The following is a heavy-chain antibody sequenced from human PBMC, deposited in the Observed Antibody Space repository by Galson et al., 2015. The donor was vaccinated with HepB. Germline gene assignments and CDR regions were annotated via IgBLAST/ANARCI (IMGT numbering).Heavy chain of an antibody. CDR1: GFTFSSYW. Sequence: SLRLSCAASGFTFSSYWMSWVRQAPGKGLEWVANIKQDGSGKYYVDSVKGRFTISRDNAKNSLYLQMNSLRAEDTAVYYCARESGYDAFDIWGQGTMVTVSS. CDR2: IKQDGSGK. D-gene: IGHD3-10*01. V-gene: IGHV3-7*01. CDR3: ARESGYDAFDI. J-gene: IGHJ3*02.